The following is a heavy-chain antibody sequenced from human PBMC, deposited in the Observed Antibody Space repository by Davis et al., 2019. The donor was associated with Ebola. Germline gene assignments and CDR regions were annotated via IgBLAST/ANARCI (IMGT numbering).Heavy chain of an antibody. V-gene: IGHV3-73*01. J-gene: IGHJ3*02. CDR1: GFTFSGSA. CDR3: TTTTDAFDI. D-gene: IGHD1-7*01. Sequence: GESLKISCAASGFTFSGSAMHWVRQASGKGLEWVGRIRSKANSYATAYAASVKGRFTISRDDSKNTAYLQMNSLKTEDTAVYYCTTTTDAFDIWGQGTVVTVSS. CDR2: IRSKANSYAT.